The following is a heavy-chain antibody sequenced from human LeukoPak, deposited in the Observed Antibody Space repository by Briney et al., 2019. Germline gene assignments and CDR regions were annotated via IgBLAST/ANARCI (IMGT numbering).Heavy chain of an antibody. Sequence: SGTLSLTCAVYGGSFSGYYWSWIRQPPGKGLEWIGEINHSGSTNYNPSLKSRVTISVDTSKNQFSLKLSSVTAADTAVYYCALHISSALFDYWGQGTLVTVSS. CDR3: ALHISSALFDY. D-gene: IGHD6-6*01. CDR1: GGSFSGYY. J-gene: IGHJ4*02. CDR2: INHSGST. V-gene: IGHV4-34*01.